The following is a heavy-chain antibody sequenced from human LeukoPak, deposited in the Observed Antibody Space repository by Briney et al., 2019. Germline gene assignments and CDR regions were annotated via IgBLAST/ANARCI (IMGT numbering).Heavy chain of an antibody. CDR1: GYTFTTYT. CDR2: MNLNRGNT. V-gene: IGHV1-8*02. CDR3: ARRVLLYDILTAYSRYYYYYMDV. J-gene: IGHJ6*03. D-gene: IGHD3-9*01. Sequence: GASVKVSCKASGYTFTTYTIHWVRQAPGQGLEWMGWMNLNRGNTGYAQKFQGRVTMTRNTSISTAYMELSSLRSEDTAVYYCARRVLLYDILTAYSRYYYYYMDVWAEGPRSPSP.